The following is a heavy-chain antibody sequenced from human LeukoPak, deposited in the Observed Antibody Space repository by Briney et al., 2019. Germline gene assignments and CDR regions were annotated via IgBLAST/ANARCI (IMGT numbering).Heavy chain of an antibody. D-gene: IGHD3-10*01. V-gene: IGHV1-69*13. CDR2: IIPIFGTA. CDR1: GGTFSSYA. CDR3: ARSVKTDYYGSGSYEY. Sequence: VKVSCKASGGTFSSYAISWVRQAPGQGLEWMGGIIPIFGTANYAQKFQGRVTITADESTSTAYMELSSLRSEDTAVYYCARSVKTDYYGSGSYEYWGQGTLVTVSS. J-gene: IGHJ4*02.